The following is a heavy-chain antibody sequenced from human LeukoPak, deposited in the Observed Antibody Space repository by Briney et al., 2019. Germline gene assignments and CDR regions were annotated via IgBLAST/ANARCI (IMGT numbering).Heavy chain of an antibody. J-gene: IGHJ4*02. Sequence: ASVTVSFTASGYTFTSYAMNWVRQAPGQGLEWMGWINTNTGNPTYAQGFTGRFVFSLDTSVSTAYLQISSLKAEDTAVYYCARGDLGWDFDYWGQGTLVTVSS. CDR3: ARGDLGWDFDY. D-gene: IGHD6-19*01. V-gene: IGHV7-4-1*02. CDR2: INTNTGNP. CDR1: GYTFTSYA.